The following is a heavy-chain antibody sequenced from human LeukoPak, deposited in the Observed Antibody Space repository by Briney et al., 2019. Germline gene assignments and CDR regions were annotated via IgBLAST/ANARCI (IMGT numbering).Heavy chain of an antibody. CDR1: GGSISSSNW. CDR2: IYHSGST. J-gene: IGHJ4*02. Sequence: SETPSLTCAVSGGSISSSNWWSWVRQPPGKGLEWIGEIYHSGSTNYNPSLKSRVTISVDKSKNQFSLKLSSVTAADTAVYYCARVRGYCSGGSCYPTYYFDYWGQGTLVTVSS. D-gene: IGHD2-15*01. CDR3: ARVRGYCSGGSCYPTYYFDY. V-gene: IGHV4-4*02.